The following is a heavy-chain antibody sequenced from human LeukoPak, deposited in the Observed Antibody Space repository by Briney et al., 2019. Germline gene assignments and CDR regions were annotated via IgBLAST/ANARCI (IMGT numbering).Heavy chain of an antibody. V-gene: IGHV4-4*07. CDR2: IYTSGST. J-gene: IGHJ4*02. CDR1: GGSISSYY. D-gene: IGHD4-17*01. Sequence: SETLSLTCTVSGGSISSYYWSWIRQPAGKGLEWIGRIYTSGSTNYNPSLKSRVTMSVDMSKNQFSLKLSSVTAADTAVYYCAREEINYGDYVGALGYWGQGTLVTVSS. CDR3: AREEINYGDYVGALGY.